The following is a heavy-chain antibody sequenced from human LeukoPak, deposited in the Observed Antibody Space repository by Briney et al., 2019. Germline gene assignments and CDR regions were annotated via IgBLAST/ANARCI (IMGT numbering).Heavy chain of an antibody. Sequence: SETLSLTCTVSGGSISSSSYYWGWIRQLPGKGLEWIGSIYYSGSTYYNPSLESRVTISVDTSKNQFSLKLSSVTAADTAVYYCASDYGDSIYWGQGTLVTVSS. D-gene: IGHD4-17*01. CDR1: GGSISSSSYY. V-gene: IGHV4-39*07. J-gene: IGHJ4*02. CDR2: IYYSGST. CDR3: ASDYGDSIY.